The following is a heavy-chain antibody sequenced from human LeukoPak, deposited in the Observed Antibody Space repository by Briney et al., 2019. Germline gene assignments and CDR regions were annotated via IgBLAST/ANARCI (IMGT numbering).Heavy chain of an antibody. V-gene: IGHV4-59*08. J-gene: IGHJ4*02. D-gene: IGHD2/OR15-2a*01. CDR1: GGSISSYY. CDR2: ISDIGSI. CDR3: AGHHPRNTVDF. Sequence: SETLSLTCAVSGGSISSYYWSWIRQPPGKGLEWIAYISDIGSINYNPSLKSRVTISLDTSKNQFSLKLSSVTAADTAVYYCAGHHPRNTVDFWGQGTLVAVSS.